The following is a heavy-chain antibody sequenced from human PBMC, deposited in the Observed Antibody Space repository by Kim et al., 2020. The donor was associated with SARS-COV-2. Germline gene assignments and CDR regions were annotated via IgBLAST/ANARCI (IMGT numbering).Heavy chain of an antibody. CDR3: SSSTVGAYFDY. Sequence: TYCAESVKGRFTISRDIPKDTLYLQMNSLRAEDTAVYYCSSSTVGAYFDYWGQGSLVTVSS. J-gene: IGHJ4*02. D-gene: IGHD1-26*01. V-gene: IGHV3-53*01. CDR2: T.